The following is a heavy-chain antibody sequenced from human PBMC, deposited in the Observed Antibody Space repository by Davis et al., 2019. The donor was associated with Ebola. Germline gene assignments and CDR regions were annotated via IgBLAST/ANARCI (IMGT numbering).Heavy chain of an antibody. CDR3: ATTQWLREFDN. CDR2: IYDHST. D-gene: IGHD6-19*01. Sequence: PGGSLRLSCAASGFTVSSNHMSWVRQAPGKGLEWVSVIYDHSTAYADSVRGRFIISRDKSNNTLYLEMNSLRVDDTAVYYCATTQWLREFDNWGRGTTVTVSS. CDR1: GFTVSSNH. V-gene: IGHV3-53*05. J-gene: IGHJ4*03.